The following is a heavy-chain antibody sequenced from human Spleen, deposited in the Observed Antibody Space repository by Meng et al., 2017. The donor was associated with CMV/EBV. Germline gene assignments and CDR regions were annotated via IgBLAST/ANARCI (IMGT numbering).Heavy chain of an antibody. CDR3: AKDGVGATVPY. D-gene: IGHD1-26*01. CDR1: GFTVSSNY. Sequence: GESLKISCAASGFTVSSNYMSWVRQAPGKGLEWVSVIYSGGSTYYADSVKGRFTISRDNSKNTLYLQMNSLRAEDTAIYYCAKDGVGATVPYWGQGTLVTVSS. CDR2: IYSGGST. J-gene: IGHJ4*02. V-gene: IGHV3-53*01.